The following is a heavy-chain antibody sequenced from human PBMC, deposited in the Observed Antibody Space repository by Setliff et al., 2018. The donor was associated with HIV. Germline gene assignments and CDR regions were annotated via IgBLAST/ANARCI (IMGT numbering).Heavy chain of an antibody. CDR2: IYHSGST. Sequence: SETLSLTCTVSGGSISSGYYWGWIRQPPGKGLEWIGSIYHSGSTYYNPSLNSRFTISVDTSKNQFSLKLRSVTAADTAVYYCARQPLYNDYDWRSYYFDYWGQGSLVTVSS. CDR3: ARQPLYNDYDWRSYYFDY. J-gene: IGHJ4*02. V-gene: IGHV4-38-2*02. CDR1: GGSISSGYY. D-gene: IGHD5-12*01.